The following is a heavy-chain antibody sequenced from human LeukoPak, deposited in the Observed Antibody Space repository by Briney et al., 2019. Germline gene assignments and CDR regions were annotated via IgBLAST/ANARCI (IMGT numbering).Heavy chain of an antibody. CDR2: INPNSGGT. J-gene: IGHJ3*02. CDR1: GYTFTAYY. Sequence: ASVKVSCKASGYTFTAYYMHWVRQAPGQGLEWMGWINPNSGGTNYARKFQGRVTMTRDTSISTAYMELSRLRSDDTAVYYCARDNSGYDGAFDIWGQGTMVTVSS. CDR3: ARDNSGYDGAFDI. D-gene: IGHD5-12*01. V-gene: IGHV1-2*02.